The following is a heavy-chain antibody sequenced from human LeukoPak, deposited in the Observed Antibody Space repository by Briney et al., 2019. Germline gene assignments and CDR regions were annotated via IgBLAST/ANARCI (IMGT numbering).Heavy chain of an antibody. J-gene: IGHJ3*02. V-gene: IGHV4-59*08. CDR2: IYYSGST. CDR1: GGSFSGYY. Sequence: SETLSLTCAVYGGSFSGYYWSWIRQPPGKGLEWIGYIYYSGSTNYNPSLKSRVTISVDTSKNQFSLKLSSVTAADTAVYYCARFDILTGHYAFDIWGQGTMVTVSS. CDR3: ARFDILTGHYAFDI. D-gene: IGHD3-9*01.